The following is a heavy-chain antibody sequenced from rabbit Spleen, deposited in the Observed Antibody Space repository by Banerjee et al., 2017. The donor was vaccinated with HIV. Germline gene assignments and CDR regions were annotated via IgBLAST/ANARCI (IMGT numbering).Heavy chain of an antibody. J-gene: IGHJ4*01. Sequence: QQQLEESGGGLVKPGGTLTLTCTASGFSFSNIYWICWVRQAPGKGLEWIACVDSGDGDTYYANWAKGRFTISKTSSTTVTLQMTSLTAADTATYFCARGADSSGAGFSLWGPGTLVTVS. CDR1: GFSFSNIYW. D-gene: IGHD1-1*01. CDR3: ARGADSSGAGFSL. CDR2: VDSGDGDT. V-gene: IGHV1S45*01.